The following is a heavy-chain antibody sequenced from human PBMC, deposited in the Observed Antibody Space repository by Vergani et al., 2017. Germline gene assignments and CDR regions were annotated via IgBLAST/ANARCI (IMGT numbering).Heavy chain of an antibody. CDR2: IYHSGST. CDR1: GGSISSSNW. CDR3: ARVVWFGELAGAFDI. V-gene: IGHV4-4*02. Sequence: QVQLQESGPGLVKPSGTLSLTCAVSGGSISSSNWWSWVRQPPGKGLEWIGEIYHSGSTNYNPSLKSRVTISVDKSKNPFSLKLSSVTAADPAVYYCARVVWFGELAGAFDIWGQGTMVTVSS. J-gene: IGHJ3*02. D-gene: IGHD3-10*01.